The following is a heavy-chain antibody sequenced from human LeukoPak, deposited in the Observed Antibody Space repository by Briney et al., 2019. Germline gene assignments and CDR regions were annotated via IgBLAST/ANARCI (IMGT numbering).Heavy chain of an antibody. D-gene: IGHD1-26*01. CDR1: GYTFTSYA. CDR3: ARGYSGCFHY. CDR2: IYAGNGNT. V-gene: IGHV1-3*01. J-gene: IGHJ4*02. Sequence: GASVKVSCKTSGYTFTSYAMHWVRQAPGQRLEWMGWIYAGNGNTKYSQKFQGRVTMTMDTSASTVYMEMNDLGSEDTAVYYCARGYSGCFHYWGQGALVTVSS.